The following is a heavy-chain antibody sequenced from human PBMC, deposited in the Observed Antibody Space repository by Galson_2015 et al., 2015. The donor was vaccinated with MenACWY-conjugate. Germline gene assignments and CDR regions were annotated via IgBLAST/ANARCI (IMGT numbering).Heavy chain of an antibody. CDR3: ARLGGNYRTTSHFDY. CDR1: GFTFRTYW. Sequence: GFTFRTYWLHWVRQAPGKGLVWVSRINSDGRSTSYADSVKGRFTISRDNAKNTLYLQMNSLRAEDTAVYYCARLGGNYRTTSHFDYWGQGTLVTVSS. CDR2: INSDGRST. D-gene: IGHD1-26*01. J-gene: IGHJ4*02. V-gene: IGHV3-74*01.